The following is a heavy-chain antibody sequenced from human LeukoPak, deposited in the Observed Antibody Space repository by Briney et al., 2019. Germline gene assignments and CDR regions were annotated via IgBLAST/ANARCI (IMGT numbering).Heavy chain of an antibody. J-gene: IGHJ3*02. V-gene: IGHV3-74*01. CDR3: ARGKPAGDAFDI. D-gene: IGHD1-14*01. Sequence: GGSLRLSCAASGFTFSSYWMHWVRQAPGKGLIWVARISSDGGGTSCADSVQGRCTISRDNGKNTLYLQMNSLSAEDTAVYYCARGKPAGDAFDIWGQGTLVTVSS. CDR2: ISSDGGGT. CDR1: GFTFSSYW.